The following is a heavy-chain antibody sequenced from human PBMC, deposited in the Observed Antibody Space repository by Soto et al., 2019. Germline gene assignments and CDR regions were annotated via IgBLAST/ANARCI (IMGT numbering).Heavy chain of an antibody. J-gene: IGHJ4*02. CDR3: ARRSRSLLSFDY. D-gene: IGHD3-16*02. Sequence: PGESLKSSCQGSGYNFTNYLIGWVRQMPGKGLEWMGIISPGDSDTTYSPSFQGQVTISADKSIPTAYLQWNSLKASDTAMYYCARRSRSLLSFDYWGQGPLVTVSP. CDR2: ISPGDSDT. CDR1: GYNFTNYL. V-gene: IGHV5-51*01.